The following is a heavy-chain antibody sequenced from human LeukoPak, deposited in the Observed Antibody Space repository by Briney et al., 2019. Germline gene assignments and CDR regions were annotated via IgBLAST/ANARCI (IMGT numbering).Heavy chain of an antibody. Sequence: PGGSLRLSCAASGFTFNSYDMHWVRQAPGKGLEWVSSNSSGSSYIYYADSVKGRFTISRDNAKSSLYLQMSSLRAEDTAVYYCAREGAATVSLDYWGQGTLVTVSS. D-gene: IGHD1-26*01. CDR3: AREGAATVSLDY. CDR1: GFTFNSYD. V-gene: IGHV3-21*01. CDR2: NSSGSSYI. J-gene: IGHJ4*02.